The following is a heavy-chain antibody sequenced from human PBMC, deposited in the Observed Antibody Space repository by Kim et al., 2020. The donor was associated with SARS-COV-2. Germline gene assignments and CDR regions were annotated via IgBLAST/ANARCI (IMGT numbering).Heavy chain of an antibody. CDR3: ARGGVRWLPLN. CDR2: IFYSGTT. Sequence: SETLSLTCTVSGGSISSYYWNWVRQPPGKGLEWIGYIFYSGTTNYSPSLKSRLTMAVETAKNQFSLKLTSVTAADTDVYYCARGGVRWLPLNWGQGNLVT. CDR1: GGSISSYY. J-gene: IGHJ1*01. D-gene: IGHD5-12*01. V-gene: IGHV4-59*13.